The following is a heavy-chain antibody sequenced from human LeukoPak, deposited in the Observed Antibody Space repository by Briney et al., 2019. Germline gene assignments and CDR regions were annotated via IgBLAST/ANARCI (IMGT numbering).Heavy chain of an antibody. CDR3: VRFALTSSLDH. CDR2: IYPGYSDA. Sequence: GESLKISCKISGYKLTNNLIGWGRPVPGKGLGWMGLIYPGYSDAKYSPSFQGQVTLSVDASISTAYLQLSGLRASDTAIYYCVRFALTSSLDHWGQGTLVTVSS. CDR1: GYKLTNNL. J-gene: IGHJ5*02. V-gene: IGHV5-51*01. D-gene: IGHD6-13*01.